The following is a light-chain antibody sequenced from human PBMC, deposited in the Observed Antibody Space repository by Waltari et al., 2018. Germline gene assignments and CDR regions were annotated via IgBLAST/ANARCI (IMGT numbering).Light chain of an antibody. CDR3: QSYDSGLCGPVI. J-gene: IGLJ2*01. CDR1: SSNIGADYD. Sequence: QSVLTQPPSVSGAPGQRVTISCTGSSSNIGADYDVHWYQHLPGTAPKLLIYVSNILPPGVPYQYSCSTSCTSASLVISLLQSVYESYYYFQSYDSGLCGPVIFGGGTKLTVL. CDR2: VSN. V-gene: IGLV1-40*01.